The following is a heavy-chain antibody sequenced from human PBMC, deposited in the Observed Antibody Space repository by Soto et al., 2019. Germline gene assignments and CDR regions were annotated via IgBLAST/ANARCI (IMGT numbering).Heavy chain of an antibody. J-gene: IGHJ6*02. V-gene: IGHV3-21*01. CDR2: SSSSISYR. CDR3: ARTTVVTPYYYHGMDV. CDR1: GFTLISYS. Sequence: PGGSLIVCYAGSGFTLISYSVSWVRQSPGKGLDCVSSSSSSISYRYYSESVKGGFTISRDNAKNSLYLKMNSLRAEDTAVYYCARTTVVTPYYYHGMDVWGQGPTVTVSS. D-gene: IGHD4-17*01.